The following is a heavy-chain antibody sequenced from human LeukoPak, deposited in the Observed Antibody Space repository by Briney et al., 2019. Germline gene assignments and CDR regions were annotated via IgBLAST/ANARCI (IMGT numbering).Heavy chain of an antibody. CDR1: GFTFSDYG. J-gene: IGHJ4*02. V-gene: IGHV3-30-3*01. CDR2: ISDHESGSNE. CDR3: ARSRGYCGGEAQCDFTY. D-gene: IGHD2-21*01. Sequence: GGSLRLSCAASGFTFSDYGIHWVRQAPGKGLEWVALISDHESGSNEYYAASVKGRFTISRDNSRKTLSLQMNTLRIEDTAVYYCARSRGYCGGEAQCDFTYWGQGTLVTVSS.